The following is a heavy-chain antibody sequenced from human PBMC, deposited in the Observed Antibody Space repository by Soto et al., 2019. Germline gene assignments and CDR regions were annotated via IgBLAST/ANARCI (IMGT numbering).Heavy chain of an antibody. D-gene: IGHD3-16*01. J-gene: IGHJ4*02. V-gene: IGHV4-31*03. CDR3: ARFIRGVYHPFAY. CDR2: IFFTGST. Sequence: SETLSLTCTVSGGTISSGGYYWSWIRQLPGKGLEWIGFIFFTGSTSYNPSLKSRITMSIDTPKNQFSLKLSSVTAADTAVFYCARFIRGVYHPFAYGGKGTLVPVPP. CDR1: GGTISSGGYY.